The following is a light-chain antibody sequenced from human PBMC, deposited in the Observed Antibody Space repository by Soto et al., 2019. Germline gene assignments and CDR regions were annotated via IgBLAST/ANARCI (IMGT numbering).Light chain of an antibody. CDR3: SSYRSISPLFV. J-gene: IGLJ1*01. CDR1: SSDFGNYNY. V-gene: IGLV2-14*01. CDR2: EVS. Sequence: QSALTQPASVSGSPGQSITISCTGASSDFGNYNYVSWYQHHPGKAPKLMIYEVSNRPSGVSNRFSGSKSGSTASLTISGLQAEDEADYYCSSYRSISPLFVFGTGTKLTVL.